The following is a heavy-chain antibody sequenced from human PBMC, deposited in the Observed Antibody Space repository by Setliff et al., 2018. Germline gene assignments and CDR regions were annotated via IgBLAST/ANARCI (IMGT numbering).Heavy chain of an antibody. CDR2: IIPILGTT. D-gene: IGHD6-19*01. Sequence: SVKVSCKASGGFSTHAISWVRQVPGQGLEWMGGIIPILGTTDYAQNFQGRVTITTDESTSSAYLEMSNLRSEDTAVYYRASALIRRVAVAGKSQFDYWGQGTLVTVSS. V-gene: IGHV1-69*05. CDR3: ASALIRRVAVAGKSQFDY. CDR1: GGFSTHA. J-gene: IGHJ4*01.